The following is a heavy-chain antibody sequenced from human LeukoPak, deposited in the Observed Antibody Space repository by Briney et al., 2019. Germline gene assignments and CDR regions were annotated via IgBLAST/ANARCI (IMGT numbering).Heavy chain of an antibody. CDR1: GFTFRGYW. CDR2: INSDGSIT. CDR3: TRVGYIDEGIDY. Sequence: GGSLRLSCAASGFTFRGYWMYWVRQAPGKGLVWVSRINSDGSITNYADSVKGRFTISRDNAKNTLYLQMNSLRAEDTAIYYCTRVGYIDEGIDYWGQGTLVTVSS. D-gene: IGHD5-24*01. V-gene: IGHV3-74*01. J-gene: IGHJ4*02.